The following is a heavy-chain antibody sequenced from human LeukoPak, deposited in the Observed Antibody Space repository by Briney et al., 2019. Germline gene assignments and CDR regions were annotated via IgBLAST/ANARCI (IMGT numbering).Heavy chain of an antibody. CDR2: IWYDGSNK. CDR1: GFTFSSCG. CDR3: AKDPYSSSWHPPPRYYYMDV. J-gene: IGHJ6*03. V-gene: IGHV3-33*06. Sequence: GSLRLSCTASGFTFSSCGMHWVRQAPGKGLEWVAVIWYDGSNKYYADSVKGRFTISRDNSKNTLYLQMNSLRAEDTAVYYCAKDPYSSSWHPPPRYYYMDVWGKGTTVTVSS. D-gene: IGHD6-13*01.